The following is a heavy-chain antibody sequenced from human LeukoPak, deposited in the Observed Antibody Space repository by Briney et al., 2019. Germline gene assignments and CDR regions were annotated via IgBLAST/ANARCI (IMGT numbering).Heavy chain of an antibody. D-gene: IGHD2-2*01. CDR2: ISGYGGGI. J-gene: IGHJ4*02. Sequence: PGGSLRLSCAASGFTFSSSAVRWVRQAPGKGLEGVSAISGYGGGIYYADSVRGRFTISRDKSKSTLYLQMNSLRAEDTAVYYCAKHQQVSRTYIDYWGQGTLVTVSS. V-gene: IGHV3-23*01. CDR3: AKHQQVSRTYIDY. CDR1: GFTFSSSA.